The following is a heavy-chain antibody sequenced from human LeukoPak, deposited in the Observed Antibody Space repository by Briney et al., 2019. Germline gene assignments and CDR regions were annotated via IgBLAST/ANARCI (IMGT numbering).Heavy chain of an antibody. CDR3: ARHKGSGSYYSPLYFDY. V-gene: IGHV4-39*01. D-gene: IGHD3-10*01. Sequence: NPSETLSLTCTASGGSISSSSYYWGWIRQPPGKGLEWIGSIYYSGSTYYNPSLKSRVTISVDTSKNQFSLKLSSVTAADTAVYYCARHKGSGSYYSPLYFDYWGQGTLVTVSS. CDR2: IYYSGST. J-gene: IGHJ4*02. CDR1: GGSISSSSYY.